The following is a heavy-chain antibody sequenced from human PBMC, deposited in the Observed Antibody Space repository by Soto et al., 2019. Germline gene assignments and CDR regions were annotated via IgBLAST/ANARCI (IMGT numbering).Heavy chain of an antibody. Sequence: ASVKVSCKASGYTFTSYDINWVRQATGQGLEWMGWMNPNSGNTGYAQKFQGRVTMTRNTSISTAYMELSSLRSEDTAVYYCARGYQLPCYYYYMDVWGKGTTVTVSS. D-gene: IGHD2-2*01. CDR2: MNPNSGNT. CDR1: GYTFTSYD. CDR3: ARGYQLPCYYYYMDV. V-gene: IGHV1-8*01. J-gene: IGHJ6*03.